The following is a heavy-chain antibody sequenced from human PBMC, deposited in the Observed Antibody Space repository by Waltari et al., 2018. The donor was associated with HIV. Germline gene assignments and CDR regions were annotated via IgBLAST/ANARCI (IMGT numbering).Heavy chain of an antibody. D-gene: IGHD2-21*02. CDR3: ARDGPHIVVVTVRTTDGFDI. Sequence: QVQLVQSGAEVGEPGASVRLSCRASGYTFTSYYIIWACQSPGKGLEWMGIINPTTGTTNYGQNFQGRVTMTRDTSTSTVYMELRSLTSEDTAVYYCARDGPHIVVVTVRTTDGFDIWGQGTMVIVSS. CDR2: INPTTGTT. CDR1: GYTFTSYY. V-gene: IGHV1-46*01. J-gene: IGHJ3*02.